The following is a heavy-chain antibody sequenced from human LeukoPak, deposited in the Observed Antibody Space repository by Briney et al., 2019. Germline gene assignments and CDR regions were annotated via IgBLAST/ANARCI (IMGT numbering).Heavy chain of an antibody. Sequence: SETLSLTCTISGGSISSGDYYWSWIRQPPGKGLEWIGYIYYSGCTYYNPSLKSRVTISVDTSKNQFSLKLSSVTAADTAVYYCARDDYGDHYFDYWGQGTLVTVSS. CDR3: ARDDYGDHYFDY. J-gene: IGHJ4*02. D-gene: IGHD4-17*01. V-gene: IGHV4-30-4*01. CDR2: IYYSGCT. CDR1: GGSISSGDYY.